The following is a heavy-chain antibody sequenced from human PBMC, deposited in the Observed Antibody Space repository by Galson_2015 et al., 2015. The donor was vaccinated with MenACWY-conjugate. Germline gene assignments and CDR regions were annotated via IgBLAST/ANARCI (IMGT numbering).Heavy chain of an antibody. CDR3: ARDHSCTSTSCRAS. Sequence: SLRLSCAASGFTFSSYNMNWVRQAPGKGLEWVSYISSGGDTIHYADSVKGRFTISRDNARNSLYLQMSSLRAEDTAVYYCARDHSCTSTSCRASWGQGTLVTVSS. CDR2: ISSGGDTI. V-gene: IGHV3-48*01. CDR1: GFTFSSYN. D-gene: IGHD2-2*01. J-gene: IGHJ5*02.